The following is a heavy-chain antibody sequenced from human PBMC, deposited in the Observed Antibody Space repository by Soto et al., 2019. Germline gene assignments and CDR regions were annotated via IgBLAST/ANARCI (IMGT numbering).Heavy chain of an antibody. J-gene: IGHJ4*02. CDR1: GFTFSSYG. CDR3: ARDDYYDSSVHPGRGDY. Sequence: QVQLVESGGGVVQPGRSLRLSCAASGFTFSSYGMHWVRQAPGKGLEWVAVIWYDGSNKYYADSVKGRFTISRDNSKNTLYLKMNSLRAEDTAVYYCARDDYYDSSVHPGRGDYWGEGTLFTVSS. D-gene: IGHD3-22*01. V-gene: IGHV3-33*01. CDR2: IWYDGSNK.